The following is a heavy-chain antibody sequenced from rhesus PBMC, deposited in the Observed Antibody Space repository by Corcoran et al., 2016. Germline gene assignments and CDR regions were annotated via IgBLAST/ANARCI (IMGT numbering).Heavy chain of an antibody. V-gene: IGHV3-13*01. CDR1: GFTFSNYY. CDR3: TKFGYTLDY. J-gene: IGHJ4*01. CDR2: IKTNANHNTT. D-gene: IGHD5-24*01. Sequence: EVQLVESGGGLVQPGGPLRLSCAASGFTFSNYYMHWVRQAKGKGLGWVGLIKTNANHNTTEYAAAVKFRFTISRYDSKNTLYLQMRSLKTEDTALYYCTKFGYTLDYWGQGVLVTVSS.